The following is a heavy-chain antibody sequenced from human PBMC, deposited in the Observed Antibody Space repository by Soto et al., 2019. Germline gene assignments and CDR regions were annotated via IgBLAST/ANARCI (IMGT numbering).Heavy chain of an antibody. CDR3: ARQRGYYESTRGYFDN. Sequence: QLHLQESGPGLVKPSETLSLTCTVSGGSISSSSYYWGWIRQPPGKGLQWMVSIYYSGSTYYTPSLTSRLTISVDTSKNQSSLKLTSVTAADTAVYYCARQRGYYESTRGYFDNWGQGTPVTVSS. V-gene: IGHV4-39*01. CDR2: IYYSGST. D-gene: IGHD3-22*01. J-gene: IGHJ4*02. CDR1: GGSISSSSYY.